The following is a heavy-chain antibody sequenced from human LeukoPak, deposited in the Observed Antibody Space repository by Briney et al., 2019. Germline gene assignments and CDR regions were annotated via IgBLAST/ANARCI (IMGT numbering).Heavy chain of an antibody. CDR2: IIPILGIA. Sequence: SVKVSCKASGYTFTSYGISWVRQAPGQGLEWMGRIIPILGIANYAQKFQGRVTITADKSTSTAYMELSSLRSEDTAVYYCAREGVVPASVYYFDYWGQGTLVTVSS. V-gene: IGHV1-69*04. J-gene: IGHJ4*02. D-gene: IGHD2-2*01. CDR1: GYTFTSYG. CDR3: AREGVVPASVYYFDY.